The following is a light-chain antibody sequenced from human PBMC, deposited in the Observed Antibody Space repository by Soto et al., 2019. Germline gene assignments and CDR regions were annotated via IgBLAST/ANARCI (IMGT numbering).Light chain of an antibody. CDR2: EVS. J-gene: IGLJ1*01. CDR3: CSYTRSRTYV. Sequence: QSVLTQPASVSGSPGQSITISCTGTSSDVGAYNYVSWFQQHSGKAPKLLIYEVSNRPSGVSYRFSGSKSGSTASLTISGLQAEDEADYYCCSYTRSRTYVFGGGTKVTVL. V-gene: IGLV2-14*01. CDR1: SSDVGAYNY.